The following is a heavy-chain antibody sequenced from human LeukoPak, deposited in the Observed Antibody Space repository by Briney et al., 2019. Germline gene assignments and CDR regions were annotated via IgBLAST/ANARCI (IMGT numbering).Heavy chain of an antibody. CDR3: ARLFSDSVVVVVTNYYMDV. D-gene: IGHD3-22*01. Sequence: SETLSLTCTVSGGSTSSSSYYWGWIRQPPGKGLEWIGSIYYSGSTYYNPSLKSRVTISVDTSKNQFSLKLSSVTAADTAVYYCARLFSDSVVVVVTNYYMDVWGKGTTVTVSS. CDR1: GGSTSSSSYY. CDR2: IYYSGST. J-gene: IGHJ6*03. V-gene: IGHV4-39*01.